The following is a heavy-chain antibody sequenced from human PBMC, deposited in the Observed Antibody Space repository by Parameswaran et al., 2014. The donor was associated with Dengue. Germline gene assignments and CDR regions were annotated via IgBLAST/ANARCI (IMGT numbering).Heavy chain of an antibody. V-gene: IGHV3-21*01. J-gene: IGHJ4*02. CDR2: ISSSSSYI. Sequence: VRQMPGKGLEWVSSISSSSSYIYYADSVKGRFTISRDNAKNSLYLQMNSLRAEDTAVYYCASSGDYARPYWGQGTLVTVSS. CDR3: ASSGDYARPY. D-gene: IGHD1-26*01.